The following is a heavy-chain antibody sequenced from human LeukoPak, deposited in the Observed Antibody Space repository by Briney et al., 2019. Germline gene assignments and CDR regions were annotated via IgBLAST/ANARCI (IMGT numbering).Heavy chain of an antibody. CDR3: AREGPVGVSYYSYYYYYMDV. D-gene: IGHD1-26*01. J-gene: IGHJ6*03. Sequence: ASVKVSCKASGYTFTNYAMNWVRQAPGQGLEWMGWISAYNGNTNYAQKLQGRVTMTTDTSTSTAYMELRSLRSDDTAVYYCAREGPVGVSYYSYYYYYMDVWGKGTTVTVSS. V-gene: IGHV1-18*01. CDR2: ISAYNGNT. CDR1: GYTFTNYA.